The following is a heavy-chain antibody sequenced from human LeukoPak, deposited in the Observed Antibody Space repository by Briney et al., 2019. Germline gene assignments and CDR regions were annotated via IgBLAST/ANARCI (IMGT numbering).Heavy chain of an antibody. CDR1: GLSFADYG. D-gene: IGHD6-13*01. CDR3: ARDLSSSWYSLGY. CDR2: VNWNGEST. J-gene: IGHJ4*02. V-gene: IGHV3-20*04. Sequence: GGSLRLSCTASGLSFADYGMSWVRQAPGKGLEWVSGVNWNGESTGYADSVKRRFTISRDNAENALYLQMNSLRAEDTALYYCARDLSSSWYSLGYWGRGTLVTVSS.